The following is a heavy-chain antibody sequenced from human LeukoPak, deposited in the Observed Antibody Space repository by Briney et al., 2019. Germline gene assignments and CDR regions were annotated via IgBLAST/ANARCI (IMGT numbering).Heavy chain of an antibody. D-gene: IGHD5-12*01. V-gene: IGHV3-23*01. CDR1: GFTLSSYA. J-gene: IGHJ4*02. CDR2: ITGSGGTT. Sequence: GGSLRLSCAASGFTLSSYAMTWVRQAPGKGLEWASGITGSGGTTYYADSVKGRFTISRDSSRNTLYLQMNSLRVEGTAVYYCAKEVVAAIPPYWGQGTLVTVSS. CDR3: AKEVVAAIPPY.